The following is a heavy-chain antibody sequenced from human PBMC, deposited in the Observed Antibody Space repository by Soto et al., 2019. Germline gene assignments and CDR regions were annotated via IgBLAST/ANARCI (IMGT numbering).Heavy chain of an antibody. J-gene: IGHJ4*02. Sequence: EVQLLESGGGLVQPGGSLRLSCAASGFNFSAYSMKWVRQAPGKGLELLSYISGDRAYIYYADSVRGRFTISRDNAENSLYLQMDNLRDEDTAVYYFARQVYTVVTPIDFWGQRTLVTVSS. CDR2: ISGDRAYI. D-gene: IGHD2-21*02. CDR3: ARQVYTVVTPIDF. CDR1: GFNFSAYS. V-gene: IGHV3-48*02.